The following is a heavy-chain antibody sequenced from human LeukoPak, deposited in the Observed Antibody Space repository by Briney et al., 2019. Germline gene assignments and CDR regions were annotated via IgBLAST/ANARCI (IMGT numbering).Heavy chain of an antibody. CDR1: GFTFSSYS. CDR3: ARGGYCSSTSCYEGDY. J-gene: IGHJ4*02. V-gene: IGHV3-21*01. Sequence: GGSLRLSCAASGFTFSSYSMNWVRQAPGKGLEWVSSISNSSSYLYYADSVKGRSTISRDNAKNSLYLQMNSLRAEDTAMYYCARGGYCSSTSCYEGDYWGQGTLVTVSS. CDR2: ISNSSSYL. D-gene: IGHD2-2*01.